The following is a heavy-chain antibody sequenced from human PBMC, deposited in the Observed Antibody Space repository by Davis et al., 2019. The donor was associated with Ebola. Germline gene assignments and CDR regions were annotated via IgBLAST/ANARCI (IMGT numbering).Heavy chain of an antibody. J-gene: IGHJ6*02. D-gene: IGHD3-3*02. Sequence: ASVKVSCKASGYTFTGYYMHWVRQAPGQGLEWMGWINPNSGGTNYAQKFQGRVTMTRDTSISTAYMELSRLRSDDTAVYYCARWRSIRGYYYYGMDVWGQGTTVTVSS. CDR2: INPNSGGT. CDR3: ARWRSIRGYYYYGMDV. CDR1: GYTFTGYY. V-gene: IGHV1-2*02.